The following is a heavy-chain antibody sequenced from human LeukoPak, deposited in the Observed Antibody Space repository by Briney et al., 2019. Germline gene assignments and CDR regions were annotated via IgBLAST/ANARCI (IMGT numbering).Heavy chain of an antibody. CDR1: GFTFSSYE. J-gene: IGHJ4*02. D-gene: IGHD5-18*01. Sequence: GGSLRLSCAASGFTFSSYEMNWVRQAPGKGLEWVANIKQDGSEKHYVDSVKGRFTISRDNAKNSLYLQMNSLRAEDTAVYYCAREVVRYSYGYDYWGQGTLVIVSS. CDR3: AREVVRYSYGYDY. V-gene: IGHV3-7*01. CDR2: IKQDGSEK.